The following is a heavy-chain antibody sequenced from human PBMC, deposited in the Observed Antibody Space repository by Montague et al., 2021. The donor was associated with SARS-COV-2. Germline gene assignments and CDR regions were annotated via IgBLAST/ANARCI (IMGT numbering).Heavy chain of an antibody. Sequence: LRLSCAASGFTFSTYGLSWVRQPPGEGLEWIGEINQSGSIHYNPSLTSRVTILVDSSKNQFSLKLTSVAAADTAVYYCARLRDGVVPSPILGVGPYYSYYYMDVWGRGTTVTVSS. CDR3: ARLRDGVVPSPILGVGPYYSYYYMDV. D-gene: IGHD3-10*01. V-gene: IGHV4-34*01. CDR2: INQSGSI. CDR1: GFTFSTYG. J-gene: IGHJ6*03.